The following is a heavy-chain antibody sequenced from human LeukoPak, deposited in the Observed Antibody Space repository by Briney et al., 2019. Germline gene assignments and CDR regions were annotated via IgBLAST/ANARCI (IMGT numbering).Heavy chain of an antibody. Sequence: SETLSLTCTVSGGSISSYYWTWIRQPPGKGLEWIGYIFYTGSTYYNPSLKSRVTISVDTSKNQFSLKLSSVTAADTAVYYCAREYYDILTGYYNALDYWGQGTLVTVSS. D-gene: IGHD3-9*01. CDR2: IFYTGST. CDR1: GGSISSYY. J-gene: IGHJ4*02. CDR3: AREYYDILTGYYNALDY. V-gene: IGHV4-59*12.